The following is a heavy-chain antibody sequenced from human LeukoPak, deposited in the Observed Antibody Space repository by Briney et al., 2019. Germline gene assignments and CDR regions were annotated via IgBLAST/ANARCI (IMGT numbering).Heavy chain of an antibody. CDR1: GGSISSSSYY. D-gene: IGHD6-6*01. Sequence: PSETLSLTCTVSGGSISSSSYYWGWIRQPPGKGLEWIGSIYYSGSTYYNPSLKSRVTISVDTSKNQFSLKLSSVTAADTAVYYCARHPEPSARRPLYYFDYWGQGTLVTVSS. CDR2: IYYSGST. V-gene: IGHV4-39*01. CDR3: ARHPEPSARRPLYYFDY. J-gene: IGHJ4*02.